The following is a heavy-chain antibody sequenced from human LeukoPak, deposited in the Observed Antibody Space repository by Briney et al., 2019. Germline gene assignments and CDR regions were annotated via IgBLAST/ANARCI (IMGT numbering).Heavy chain of an antibody. J-gene: IGHJ4*02. CDR2: IYYSGST. Sequence: SETLSLTCTVSGGSISNSNYYWGWIRQPPGKGLEWIGNIYYSGSTYYNPSLRSRVTISVDTSKNQFSLKLSSVTAADTAVYYCARDKAMGFYGGNSAYYFDYWGQGTLVTVSS. CDR3: ARDKAMGFYGGNSAYYFDY. CDR1: GGSISNSNYY. V-gene: IGHV4-39*02. D-gene: IGHD4-23*01.